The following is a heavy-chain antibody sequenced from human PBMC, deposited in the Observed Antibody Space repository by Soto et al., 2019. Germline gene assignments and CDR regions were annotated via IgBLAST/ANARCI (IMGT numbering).Heavy chain of an antibody. Sequence: ASVKVSCKASGYTFTSYGISWVRQAPGQGLEWMGWISADNGNTNYAQKLQGRVTMTTDTSTSTAYMELRSLRSDDTAVYYCARGGYAYYDSSGYYDFDYWGQGTLVTVSS. CDR1: GYTFTSYG. CDR3: ARGGYAYYDSSGYYDFDY. D-gene: IGHD3-22*01. J-gene: IGHJ4*02. CDR2: ISADNGNT. V-gene: IGHV1-18*04.